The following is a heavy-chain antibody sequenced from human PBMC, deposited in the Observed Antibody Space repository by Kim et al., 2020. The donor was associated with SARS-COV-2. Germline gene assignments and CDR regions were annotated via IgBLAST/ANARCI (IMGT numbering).Heavy chain of an antibody. V-gene: IGHV1-18*01. Sequence: ASVKVSCKASGYTFTSYGISWVRQAPGQGLEWMGWISAYNGNTNYAQKLQGRVTMTTDTSTSTAYMELRSLRSDDTAVYYCARVRALLDYYDSSGYEENWFDPWGQGTLVTVSS. CDR2: ISAYNGNT. CDR3: ARVRALLDYYDSSGYEENWFDP. J-gene: IGHJ5*02. CDR1: GYTFTSYG. D-gene: IGHD3-22*01.